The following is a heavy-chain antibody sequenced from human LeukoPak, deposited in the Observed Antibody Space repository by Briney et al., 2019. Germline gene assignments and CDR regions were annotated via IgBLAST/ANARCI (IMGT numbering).Heavy chain of an antibody. CDR1: GGSISSYY. D-gene: IGHD3-10*01. V-gene: IGHV4-59*01. J-gene: IGHJ5*02. Sequence: SETLSLTCTVSGGSISSYYWSWIRQPPGKGREWIGYIYYSGSTNYNPSLKSRVTISVETSKNQFSLKLSSVTAADTAVYYCARVVGSGAWFDPWGQGTLVTVSS. CDR3: ARVVGSGAWFDP. CDR2: IYYSGST.